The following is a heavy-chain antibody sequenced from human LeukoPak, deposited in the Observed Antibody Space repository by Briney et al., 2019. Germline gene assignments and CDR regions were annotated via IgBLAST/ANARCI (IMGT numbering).Heavy chain of an antibody. Sequence: PSQTLSLTCTVSGGSISSGDYYWSWIRQPPGKGLEWIGYIYYSGSTYYNPSLKGRVTISVDTSKNQFSLKLSSVTAADTAVYYCARVIVVVPAANNWFDPWGQGTLVTVSS. V-gene: IGHV4-30-4*01. D-gene: IGHD2-2*01. J-gene: IGHJ5*02. CDR2: IYYSGST. CDR1: GGSISSGDYY. CDR3: ARVIVVVPAANNWFDP.